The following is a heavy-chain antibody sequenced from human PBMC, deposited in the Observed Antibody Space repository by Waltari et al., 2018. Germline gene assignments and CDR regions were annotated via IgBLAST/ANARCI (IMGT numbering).Heavy chain of an antibody. CDR2: IIPMFETA. CDR3: ARGGLYGQQLLESAFEI. J-gene: IGHJ3*02. CDR1: GGSFSTYA. V-gene: IGHV1-69*05. D-gene: IGHD6-13*01. Sequence: QVQLVQYGAGVEKPGSSVRVSCKASGGSFSTYASTWVRQAPGPGLEWMGGIIPMFETANYAQKFQERVTITTDGSMTTAYMELSSLTSEDTAVYYCARGGLYGQQLLESAFEIWGQGTKVTVAS.